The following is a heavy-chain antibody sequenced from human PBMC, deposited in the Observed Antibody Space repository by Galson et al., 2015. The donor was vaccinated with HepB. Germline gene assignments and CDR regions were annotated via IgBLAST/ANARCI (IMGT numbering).Heavy chain of an antibody. J-gene: IGHJ3*02. D-gene: IGHD2-2*01. CDR3: ARGPWDCSSTSCYPGDAFDI. CDR2: ISYDGSNK. CDR1: GFTFSSYA. V-gene: IGHV3-30-3*01. Sequence: SLRLSCAASGFTFSSYAMHWVRQAPGKGLEWVAVISYDGSNKYYADSVKGRFTISRDNSKNTLYLQMNSLRAEDTAVYYCARGPWDCSSTSCYPGDAFDIWGQGTMVTVSS.